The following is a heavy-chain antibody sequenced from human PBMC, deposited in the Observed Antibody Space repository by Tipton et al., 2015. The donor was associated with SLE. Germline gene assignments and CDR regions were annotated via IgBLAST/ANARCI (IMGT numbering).Heavy chain of an antibody. CDR2: VYYSGGA. CDR3: ARHDVSVTGTKGFDY. V-gene: IGHV4-39*01. CDR1: GGSISRGPYH. D-gene: IGHD1-1*01. Sequence: TLSLTCTVSGGSISRGPYHWGWIRQTPGKGLEWIGNVYYSGGAYYSRSLKSRVTISVDTSKMQFSLRLTSVTAADTAIYFCARHDVSVTGTKGFDYWGQGNPVTVSS. J-gene: IGHJ4*02.